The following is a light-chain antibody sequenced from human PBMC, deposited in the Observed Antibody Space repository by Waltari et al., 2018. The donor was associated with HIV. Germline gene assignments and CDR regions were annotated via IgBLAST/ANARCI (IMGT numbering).Light chain of an antibody. CDR3: CSDAGSSTWV. V-gene: IGLV2-23*02. CDR1: SSAVGSYSL. Sequence: SALTQPASVSASPGQSLTISCAGTSSAVGSYSLVSWYQQHPDNAPKLIIYEVTKRPSGISNLFAGSKSGNAASLTSAGLEAEDDADYYCCSDAGSSTWVFGGGTKLTVL. J-gene: IGLJ3*02. CDR2: EVT.